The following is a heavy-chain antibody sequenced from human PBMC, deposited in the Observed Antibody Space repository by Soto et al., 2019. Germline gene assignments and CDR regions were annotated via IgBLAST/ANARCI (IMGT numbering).Heavy chain of an antibody. CDR3: AREGGSSWPRLYYYYGMDV. D-gene: IGHD6-13*01. J-gene: IGHJ6*02. CDR2: IWYDGSNK. Sequence: GGSLRLSCAASGFTFSSYGMHWVRQAPGKGLDWVAVIWYDGSNKYYADSVKGRFTISRDNSKNTLYLQMNSLRAEDTAVYYSAREGGSSWPRLYYYYGMDVWGQGTTVTVSS. CDR1: GFTFSSYG. V-gene: IGHV3-33*01.